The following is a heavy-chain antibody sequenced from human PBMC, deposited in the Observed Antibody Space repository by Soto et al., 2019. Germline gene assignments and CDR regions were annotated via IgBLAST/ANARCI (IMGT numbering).Heavy chain of an antibody. CDR2: INAGNGNT. Sequence: GASVKVSCKASGYTFTSYAMHWVRQAPGQRLEWMGWINAGNGNTKYSQKFQGRVTITRDTSASTAYMELSSLRSEDTAVHYCARGKLRFLEWLSSPYGMDVRGQGTTVTVSS. V-gene: IGHV1-3*01. CDR3: ARGKLRFLEWLSSPYGMDV. J-gene: IGHJ6*02. D-gene: IGHD3-3*01. CDR1: GYTFTSYA.